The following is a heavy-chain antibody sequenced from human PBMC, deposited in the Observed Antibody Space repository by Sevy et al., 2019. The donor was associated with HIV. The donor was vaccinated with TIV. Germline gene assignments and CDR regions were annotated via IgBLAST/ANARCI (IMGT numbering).Heavy chain of an antibody. CDR2: IYSRGTT. CDR1: GFTVSSDY. V-gene: IGHV3-66*01. CDR3: ARESSSTWQAGYYGMAV. Sequence: GGCLRLSCAASGFTVSSDYMTWVRQAPGKGLEWVSVIYSRGTTYYADSVQGRFTMSRDNSKNTVYLQMNSLRAEDTAVYFCARESSSTWQAGYYGMAVWGQGTTVTVSS. D-gene: IGHD6-13*01. J-gene: IGHJ6*02.